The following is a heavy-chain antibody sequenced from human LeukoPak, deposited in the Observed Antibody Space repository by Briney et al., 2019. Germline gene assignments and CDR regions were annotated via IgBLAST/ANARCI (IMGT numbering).Heavy chain of an antibody. CDR2: ISGSGSST. Sequence: PGGSLRLSCAASGFTLSNYAMSWVRQAPGKGLEWVSSISGSGSSTYYADSVKGRFTISRDNSKNTLYLQMNSLRAEDTAVYYCAGITMIPQSWGQGTLVTVSS. V-gene: IGHV3-23*01. CDR1: GFTLSNYA. CDR3: AGITMIPQS. J-gene: IGHJ4*02. D-gene: IGHD3-22*01.